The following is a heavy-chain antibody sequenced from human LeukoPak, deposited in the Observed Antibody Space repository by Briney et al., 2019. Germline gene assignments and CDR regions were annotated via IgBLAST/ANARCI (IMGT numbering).Heavy chain of an antibody. CDR3: ASIALAADVDY. V-gene: IGHV3-30*14. CDR1: GFTFSSHA. Sequence: PGGSLRLSCAASGFTFSSHAMHWVRQAPGKGLEWVAVISYDGSNKYYADSVKGRFTISRDNSKNTLYLQMNSLRAEDTAVYYCASIALAADVDYWGQGTLVTVSS. J-gene: IGHJ4*02. CDR2: ISYDGSNK. D-gene: IGHD6-13*01.